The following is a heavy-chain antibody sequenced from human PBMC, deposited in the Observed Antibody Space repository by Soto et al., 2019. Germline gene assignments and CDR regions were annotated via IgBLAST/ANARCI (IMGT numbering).Heavy chain of an antibody. CDR1: GFTFTRYS. V-gene: IGHV3-21*06. Sequence: GGTLRLSCAASGFTFTRYSMNWVRQAPGKGLEWISSISSTTNYIYYGDSMKGRFTISRDNAKNSQYLEMNCLRAEDTAVYYCARESEDLTSNYDCWGQGTLGTVSS. CDR3: ARESEDLTSNYDC. CDR2: ISSTTNYI. J-gene: IGHJ4*02.